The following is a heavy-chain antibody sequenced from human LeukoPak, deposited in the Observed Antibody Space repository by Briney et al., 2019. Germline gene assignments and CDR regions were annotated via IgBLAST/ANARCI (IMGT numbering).Heavy chain of an antibody. CDR1: GFTFSSYA. V-gene: IGHV3-23*01. CDR3: AKDMYYDSSGPVFDY. D-gene: IGHD3-22*01. CDR2: ISGSGGST. Sequence: GGSLRLSCAASGFTFSSYAMSWVRQAPGKGLEWVSAISGSGGSTYYADSVKGRFAISRDNSKNTLYLQMNSPRAGDTAVYYCAKDMYYDSSGPVFDYWGQGTLVTVSS. J-gene: IGHJ4*02.